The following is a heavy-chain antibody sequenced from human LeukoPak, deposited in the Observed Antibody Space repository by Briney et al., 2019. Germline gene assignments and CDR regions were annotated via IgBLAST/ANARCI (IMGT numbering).Heavy chain of an antibody. V-gene: IGHV4-39*01. CDR1: GGSISSNNYY. J-gene: IGHJ4*02. CDR2: INYSGRT. Sequence: SSETLSLTCTVSGGSISSNNYYWGWIRQPPGKGLEWIGSINYSGRTSYNPPLRSRVTISVDTSKNQFSLRLSSVTAADTAVFYCASVNSGYDYAVDYWGRGTLVTVSS. D-gene: IGHD5-12*01. CDR3: ASVNSGYDYAVDY.